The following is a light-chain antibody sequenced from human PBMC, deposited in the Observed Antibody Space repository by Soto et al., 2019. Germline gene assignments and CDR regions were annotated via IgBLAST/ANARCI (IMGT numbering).Light chain of an antibody. J-gene: IGLJ3*02. CDR2: EVS. CDR3: SSYASSSTWV. Sequence: QSALTQPASVSGSPGQSITLSCTGTSSDVGDYNFVSWYQQHPGKAPRLIIYEVSYRPSGVSNRFSGSKSGNTASLTLSGLQAEDEADYYCSSYASSSTWVFGGGTKVTVL. V-gene: IGLV2-14*01. CDR1: SSDVGDYNF.